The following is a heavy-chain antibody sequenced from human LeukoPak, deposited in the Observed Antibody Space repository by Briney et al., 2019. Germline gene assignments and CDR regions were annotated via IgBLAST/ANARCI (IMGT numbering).Heavy chain of an antibody. Sequence: ASVKVSCKASGYTFTGYYMHWVRQAPGQGLEWMGWINPNSGGTNYAQKFQGRVTMTRDTSISTAYMELSRLRSDDTAVYYCAREPPFDSSGTRGDYWGQGTLVTVSS. CDR1: GYTFTGYY. D-gene: IGHD3-22*01. J-gene: IGHJ4*02. CDR2: INPNSGGT. V-gene: IGHV1-2*02. CDR3: AREPPFDSSGTRGDY.